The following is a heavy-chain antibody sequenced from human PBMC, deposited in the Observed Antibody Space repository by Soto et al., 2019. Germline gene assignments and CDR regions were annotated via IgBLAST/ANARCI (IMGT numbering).Heavy chain of an antibody. CDR3: AREGHFSPFDY. J-gene: IGHJ4*02. CDR2: IWYDGSNK. Sequence: QVQLVESGGGVVQPGRSLRLSCAASGFTFSSYGMHWVRQAPGKGLEWVAVIWYDGSNKYYADSVKGRFTISRDNSKNTLYLQMNSLRAEDTAVYYCAREGHFSPFDYWGQGTLVTVSS. CDR1: GFTFSSYG. D-gene: IGHD3-3*02. V-gene: IGHV3-33*01.